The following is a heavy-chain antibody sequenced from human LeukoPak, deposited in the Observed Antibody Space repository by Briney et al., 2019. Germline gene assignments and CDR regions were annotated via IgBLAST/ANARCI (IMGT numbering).Heavy chain of an antibody. V-gene: IGHV1-46*01. J-gene: IGHJ6*03. CDR2: INPSGGST. CDR1: GYTFTSYY. D-gene: IGHD1-1*01. Sequence: GASVKVSCKASGYTFTSYYMHWVRQAPGQGLEWMGIINPSGGSTNYAQKLQGRVTMTTDTSTSTAYMELRSLRSDDTAVYYCARSYKVHYMDVWGKGTTVTISS. CDR3: ARSYKVHYMDV.